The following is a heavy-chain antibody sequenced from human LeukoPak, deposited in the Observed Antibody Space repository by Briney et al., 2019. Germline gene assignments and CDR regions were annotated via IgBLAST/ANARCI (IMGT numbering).Heavy chain of an antibody. J-gene: IGHJ4*02. CDR2: IFASGGT. Sequence: SETLSLTCTVSGGSITRGSYYWSWIRQPAGKGLEWIGRIFASGGTAYNPSLNGRVAISVDTSKNQFSLYMRSVTAADTAVYYCARARDSSRGYQTGGFDSWGQGTLVTVSS. CDR1: GGSITRGSYY. V-gene: IGHV4-61*02. CDR3: ARARDSSRGYQTGGFDS. D-gene: IGHD5-12*01.